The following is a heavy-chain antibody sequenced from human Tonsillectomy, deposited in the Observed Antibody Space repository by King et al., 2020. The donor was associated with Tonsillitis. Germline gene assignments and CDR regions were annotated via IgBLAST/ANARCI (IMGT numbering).Heavy chain of an antibody. Sequence: VQLVESGGGVVQPGRSLRLSCAASGFTFRTYSMHWVRQAPGKGLEWVAVISVDENTKDYVDSVKGRFTISKDNSKNTLYLQMNSLRPEDTAVYSCRRDQAGRAAAIDIWGQGTMVTVSS. D-gene: IGHD6-25*01. CDR2: ISVDENTK. V-gene: IGHV3-30*03. J-gene: IGHJ3*02. CDR3: RRDQAGRAAAIDI. CDR1: GFTFRTYS.